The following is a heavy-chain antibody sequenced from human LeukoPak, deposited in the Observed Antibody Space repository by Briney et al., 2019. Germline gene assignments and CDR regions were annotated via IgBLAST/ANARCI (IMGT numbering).Heavy chain of an antibody. D-gene: IGHD6-13*01. Sequence: PGGSLRLSCAASGFTFDDYAMHWVRQAPGKGLEWVSGISWNSGSIGYADSVKGRFTISRDNAKNSLYLQMNSLRAEDTALYYCAKDISSWYGGVDYWGQGTLVTVSS. CDR3: AKDISSWYGGVDY. J-gene: IGHJ4*02. CDR2: ISWNSGSI. V-gene: IGHV3-9*01. CDR1: GFTFDDYA.